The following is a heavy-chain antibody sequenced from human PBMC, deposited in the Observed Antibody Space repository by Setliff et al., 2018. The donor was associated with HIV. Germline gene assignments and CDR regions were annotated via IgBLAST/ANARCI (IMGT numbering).Heavy chain of an antibody. CDR2: IYYSGST. D-gene: IGHD2-21*01. CDR1: GGSITSGTYY. CDR3: ARVPVAGANWFDP. V-gene: IGHV4-39*01. Sequence: SETLSLTCTVSGGSITSGTYYWNWIRQHPGKGLEWIGYIYYSGSTYYNPSLKSRITISVDRSKNLFSLKLISVTAADQGVYYCARVPVAGANWFDPWGLGTLVTVSS. J-gene: IGHJ5*02.